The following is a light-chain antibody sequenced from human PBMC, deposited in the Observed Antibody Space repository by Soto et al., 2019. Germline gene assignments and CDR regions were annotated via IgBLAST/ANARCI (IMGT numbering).Light chain of an antibody. Sequence: QSALTQPASVSGSPGQSITISCIGSSSDIGTYNLVSWYQPHPGKAPKLIIYEGSLRPSGISYRFSASKSGNTASLTISGLQAEDEADYHCCSYAGSDTWVFGGGTQLTVL. J-gene: IGLJ2*01. CDR1: SSDIGTYNL. CDR2: EGS. CDR3: CSYAGSDTWV. V-gene: IGLV2-23*01.